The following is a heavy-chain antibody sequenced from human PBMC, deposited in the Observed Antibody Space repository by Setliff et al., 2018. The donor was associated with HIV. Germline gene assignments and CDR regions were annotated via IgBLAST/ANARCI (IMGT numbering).Heavy chain of an antibody. CDR3: AREDCSGGSCYGSDY. CDR2: INTSGGST. V-gene: IGHV1-46*01. CDR1: GYTFTSYY. D-gene: IGHD2-15*01. J-gene: IGHJ4*02. Sequence: ASVKVSCKASGYTFTSYYMHWVRQAPGQGLEWMGIINTSGGSTSYAQKFQGRVTMTRDTSTSTVYMELSSLRSEDTAVYYCAREDCSGGSCYGSDYWGQGTLVTVSS.